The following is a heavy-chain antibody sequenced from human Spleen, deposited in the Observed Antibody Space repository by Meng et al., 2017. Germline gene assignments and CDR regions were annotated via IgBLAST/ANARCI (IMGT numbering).Heavy chain of an antibody. CDR1: DDSISSYY. J-gene: IGHJ4*02. Sequence: SETLSLTCTVSDDSISSYYWNWIRQPPGKGLEWIGFIYHNGDTNYNPSHKSRVTISVDTSKNKFSLKVVSVTAADTAVYYCARGVRVIHPYYFDNWGQGTLVTVSS. CDR3: ARGVRVIHPYYFDN. CDR2: IYHNGDT. D-gene: IGHD3-10*01. V-gene: IGHV4-59*01.